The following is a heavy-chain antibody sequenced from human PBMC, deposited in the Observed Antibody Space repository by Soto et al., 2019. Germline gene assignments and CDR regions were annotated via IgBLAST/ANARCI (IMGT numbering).Heavy chain of an antibody. J-gene: IGHJ5*02. V-gene: IGHV4-4*07. D-gene: IGHD6-13*01. Sequence: SETLSLTCTVSGDSFSGYYWSWIRQPAGKGLEWIGRVYTNGATNYNPSLTSRVTVSVDTSRNQFSLKLRFVTAADTAVYYCARQAAETVGDGYWCGPWGEGT. CDR1: GDSFSGYY. CDR3: ARQAAETVGDGYWCGP. CDR2: VYTNGAT.